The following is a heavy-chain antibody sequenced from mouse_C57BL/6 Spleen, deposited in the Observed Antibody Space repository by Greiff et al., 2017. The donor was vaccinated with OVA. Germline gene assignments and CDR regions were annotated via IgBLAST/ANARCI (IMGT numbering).Heavy chain of an antibody. V-gene: IGHV1-75*01. CDR3: ARNGYYGYAMDY. Sequence: VQGVESGPELVKPGASVKISCKASGYTFTDYYINWVKQRPGQGLEWIGWIFPGSGSTYYNEKFKGKATLTVDKSSSTAYMLLSSLTSEDSAVYFCARNGYYGYAMDYWGQGTSVTVSS. CDR1: GYTFTDYY. J-gene: IGHJ4*01. D-gene: IGHD2-3*01. CDR2: IFPGSGST.